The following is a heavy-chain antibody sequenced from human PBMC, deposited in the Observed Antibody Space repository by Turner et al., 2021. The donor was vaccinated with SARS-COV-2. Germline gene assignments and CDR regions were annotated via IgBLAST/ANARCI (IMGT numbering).Heavy chain of an antibody. Sequence: QVQLVQSGAEMKQPGASVKVSCKVSEYTLTEIFIHGVRQAPGKGLEWMGGFDPEDRETSYAQKFQGRVTMTEDTSTDIAYMELSSLSSDDTAVYYCATDPLGWAGYDYWGQGTLVTVSS. CDR2: FDPEDRET. D-gene: IGHD6-25*01. V-gene: IGHV1-24*01. J-gene: IGHJ4*02. CDR3: ATDPLGWAGYDY. CDR1: EYTLTEIF.